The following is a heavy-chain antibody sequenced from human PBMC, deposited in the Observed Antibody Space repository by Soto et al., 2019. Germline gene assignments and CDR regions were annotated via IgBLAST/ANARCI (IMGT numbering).Heavy chain of an antibody. Sequence: GGSLRLSCAASGFTFSSYAMSWVRQAPGKGLEWVSAISGSGGSTYYADSVKGRFTISRDNSKNTLYLQMNSLRAEDTAVYYCAKRSPYYGSWSYYKPFDPWGQGTLVTVSS. D-gene: IGHD3-10*01. CDR3: AKRSPYYGSWSYYKPFDP. J-gene: IGHJ5*02. V-gene: IGHV3-23*01. CDR1: GFTFSSYA. CDR2: ISGSGGST.